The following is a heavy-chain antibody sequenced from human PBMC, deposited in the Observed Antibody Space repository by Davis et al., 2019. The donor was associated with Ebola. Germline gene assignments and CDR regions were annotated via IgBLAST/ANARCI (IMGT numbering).Heavy chain of an antibody. Sequence: MPSETLSLTCPVSGGSISSYYWSWIRQPPGKGLEWIGYIYYSGSTNYNPSLKSRVTISVDTSKNQFSLKLSSVTAADTAVYYCASLYSSGWYPDYWGQGTLVTVSS. D-gene: IGHD6-19*01. V-gene: IGHV4-59*01. CDR2: IYYSGST. J-gene: IGHJ4*02. CDR1: GGSISSYY. CDR3: ASLYSSGWYPDY.